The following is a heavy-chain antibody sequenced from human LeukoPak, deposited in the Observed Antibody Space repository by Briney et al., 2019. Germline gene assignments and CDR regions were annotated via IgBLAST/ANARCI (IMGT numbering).Heavy chain of an antibody. CDR3: ARGAEYYAIWRGYAGYSDY. J-gene: IGHJ4*02. V-gene: IGHV4-38-2*02. CDR1: GYSISNGYY. D-gene: IGHD3-3*01. Sequence: SETLSLTCTVSGYSISNGYYWGWIRQPLGKGLEWVGSIYHRGSTYYNPSLTSRVTISLDRSEKKFSLKLTSVTAADTAVYFCARGAEYYAIWRGYAGYSDYWGQGISVTVSS. CDR2: IYHRGST.